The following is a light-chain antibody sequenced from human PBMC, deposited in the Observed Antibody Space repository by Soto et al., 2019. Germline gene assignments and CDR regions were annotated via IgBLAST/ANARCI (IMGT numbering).Light chain of an antibody. J-gene: IGLJ2*01. Sequence: QSALTQPASVSGSPGQSITISCTGTSSDVGGYNYVSWYQQHPGKAPKLMIYDVSNRPSGVSNRFSRSKSGNTASLTISGLQAEDEADSYCSSYTTSSPHVVFGGGTKLTVL. CDR2: DVS. CDR1: SSDVGGYNY. V-gene: IGLV2-14*01. CDR3: SSYTTSSPHVV.